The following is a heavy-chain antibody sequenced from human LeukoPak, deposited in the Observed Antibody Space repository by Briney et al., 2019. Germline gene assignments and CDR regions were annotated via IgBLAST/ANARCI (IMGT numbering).Heavy chain of an antibody. CDR1: GGSFSGYY. V-gene: IGHV4-34*01. CDR2: INHSGST. D-gene: IGHD5-18*01. Sequence: SETLSLTCAVYGGSFSGYYWSWIRQPPGKGLEWIGEINHSGSTNYNPSLKSRVTISVDTSKNQFSLKLTSMTAADTAVYYCARGRYSYGYDYWGQGTLVTVSS. CDR3: ARGRYSYGYDY. J-gene: IGHJ4*02.